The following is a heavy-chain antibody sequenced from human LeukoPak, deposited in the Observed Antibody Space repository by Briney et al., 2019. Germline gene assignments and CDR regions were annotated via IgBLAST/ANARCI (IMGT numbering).Heavy chain of an antibody. CDR2: ISSSSYT. Sequence: AGGSLRLSCAASGFTFSDYYMSWIRQAPGKGLEWVSYISSSSYTNYADSVKGRFTISRDNAKNSLYLQMNSLRAEDTAVYYCARSQFDYYDSSGLAYWGQGTLVTVSS. J-gene: IGHJ4*02. D-gene: IGHD3-22*01. CDR1: GFTFSDYY. V-gene: IGHV3-11*06. CDR3: ARSQFDYYDSSGLAY.